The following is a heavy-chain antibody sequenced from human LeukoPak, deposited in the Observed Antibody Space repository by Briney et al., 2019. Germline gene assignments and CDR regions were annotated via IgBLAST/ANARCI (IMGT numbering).Heavy chain of an antibody. Sequence: GGSLRLSCAASGFTFSSYSMNWVRQAPGKGLEWVSSISCSSSYIYYADSVKGRFTISRDNAKNSLYLQMNSLRAEDTAVYYCARDQYSGSYPPYYYYYYMDVWGKGTTVTVSS. D-gene: IGHD1-26*01. CDR2: ISCSSSYI. J-gene: IGHJ6*03. CDR3: ARDQYSGSYPPYYYYYYMDV. CDR1: GFTFSSYS. V-gene: IGHV3-21*01.